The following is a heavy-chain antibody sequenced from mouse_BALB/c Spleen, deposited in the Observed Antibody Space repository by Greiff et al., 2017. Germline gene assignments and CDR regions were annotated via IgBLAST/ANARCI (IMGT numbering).Heavy chain of an antibody. J-gene: IGHJ4*01. D-gene: IGHD1-1*01. V-gene: IGHV7-3*02. CDR3: ARDISHYYGSSSYAMDY. CDR1: GFTFTDYY. CDR2: IRNKANGYTT. Sequence: EVKLMESGGGLVQPGGSLRLSCATSGFTFTDYYMSWVRQPPGKALEWLGFIRNKANGYTTEYSASVKGRFTISRDNSQSILYLQMNTLRAEDSATYYCARDISHYYGSSSYAMDYWGQGTSVTVSS.